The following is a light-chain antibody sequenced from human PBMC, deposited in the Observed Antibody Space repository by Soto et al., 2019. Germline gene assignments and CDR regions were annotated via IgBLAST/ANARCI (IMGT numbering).Light chain of an antibody. CDR2: DDN. CDR3: QSYDSTLSARYV. V-gene: IGLV1-51*01. J-gene: IGLJ1*01. Sequence: QSVLTQPPSVSAAPGQKVTISCSGSSSNIGGNSVSWYQQLPGTAPKLLIYDDNKRPSGIPDRFSASTSGTSASLAITGLQAEDEGGYYCQSYDSTLSARYVFGTGTKVTVL. CDR1: SSNIGGNS.